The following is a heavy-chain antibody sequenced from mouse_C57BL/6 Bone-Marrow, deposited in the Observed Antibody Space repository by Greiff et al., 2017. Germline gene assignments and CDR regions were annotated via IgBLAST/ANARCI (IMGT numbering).Heavy chain of an antibody. CDR1: GYTFTGYW. CDR3: ARLYGSSS. D-gene: IGHD1-1*01. Sequence: QVQLQQSGAELMKPGASVKLSCKATGYTFTGYWIEWVKQRPGHGLEWIGNINPSNGGTNYNEKFKSKATLTVDKSSSTAYMQLSSLTSEDSAVYYCARLYGSSSWGQGTTLTVSS. V-gene: IGHV1-53*01. CDR2: INPSNGGT. J-gene: IGHJ2*01.